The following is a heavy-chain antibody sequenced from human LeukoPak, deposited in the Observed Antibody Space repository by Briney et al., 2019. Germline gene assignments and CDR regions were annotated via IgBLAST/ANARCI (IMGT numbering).Heavy chain of an antibody. CDR3: ARDAQRGFDYSNSLEY. V-gene: IGHV3-33*01. D-gene: IGHD4-11*01. J-gene: IGHJ4*02. Sequence: GGSLRLSCAAAGFTFNHYGMHWVRHAPGTGLEWVAVIWSDGTNQYYAGSVKGRFTISRDDSGNTVYLQMNSLRPEDTGVYYCARDAQRGFDYSNSLEYWGQGTPVTVST. CDR2: IWSDGTNQ. CDR1: GFTFNHYG.